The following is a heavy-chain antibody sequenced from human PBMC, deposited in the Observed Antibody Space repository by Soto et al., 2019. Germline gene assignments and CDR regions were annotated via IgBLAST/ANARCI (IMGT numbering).Heavy chain of an antibody. CDR2: ISYDGSNK. Sequence: QVQLVESGGGVVQPGRSLRLSCAVSGFTFSSYAMHWVRQAPGKGLEWVAVISYDGSNKYYADSVKGRFTISRDNSKNTLYLQMNSLRAEDTAVYFCARDLEGYYYYGMDVWGQGTLVTVSS. CDR3: ARDLEGYYYYGMDV. V-gene: IGHV3-30-3*01. CDR1: GFTFSSYA. J-gene: IGHJ6*02.